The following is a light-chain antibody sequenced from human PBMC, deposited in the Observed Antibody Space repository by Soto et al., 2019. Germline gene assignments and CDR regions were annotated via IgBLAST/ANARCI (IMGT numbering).Light chain of an antibody. CDR2: DAS. Sequence: DIQMTQSPSALSASLGDRVTITCRASHSIDTSLAWYQQRPGKAPNLLILDASSLASGVPSRFSGGGSGTEFTLTISNLQPDDSGTYYCHQYKSYTPYTIGQGTKVEIK. J-gene: IGKJ2*01. CDR1: HSIDTS. V-gene: IGKV1-5*01. CDR3: HQYKSYTPYT.